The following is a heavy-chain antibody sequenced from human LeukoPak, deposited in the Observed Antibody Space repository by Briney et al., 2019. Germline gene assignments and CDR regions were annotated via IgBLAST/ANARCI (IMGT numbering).Heavy chain of an antibody. CDR1: GFTFSRYW. CDR3: AKDTGYYYDSSNYLGY. CDR2: ISWNSGSI. J-gene: IGHJ4*02. Sequence: GGSLRLSCAASGFTFSRYWMSWVRQTPGKGLEWVSGISWNSGSIGYADSVKGRFTVSRDNAKNSLYLQMNSLRAEDTALYYCAKDTGYYYDSSNYLGYWGQGTLVTVSS. D-gene: IGHD3-22*01. V-gene: IGHV3-9*01.